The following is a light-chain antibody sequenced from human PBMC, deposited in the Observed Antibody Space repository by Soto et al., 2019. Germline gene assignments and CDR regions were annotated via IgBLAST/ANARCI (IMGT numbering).Light chain of an antibody. CDR1: SSNIGNNY. J-gene: IGLJ3*02. Sequence: QSVLTQPPSLSAAPGQKVTISCSGNSSNIGNNYVAWYQLLPGTAPKLLIYDNKKRPSGIPDRFSGSKSGTSATLAITGLQTGDEADYYCSSWDGRLGGVFGGGTKLTVL. CDR2: DNK. CDR3: SSWDGRLGGV. V-gene: IGLV1-51*01.